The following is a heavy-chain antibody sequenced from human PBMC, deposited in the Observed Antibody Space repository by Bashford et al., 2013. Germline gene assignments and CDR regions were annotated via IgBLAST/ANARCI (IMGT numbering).Heavy chain of an antibody. V-gene: IGHV1-46*01. J-gene: IGHJ5*01. CDR1: GYTFTSHY. CDR2: INPSGGST. D-gene: IGHD3-9*01. CDR3: ARDLGGLRYVSGWFDP. Sequence: ASVKVSCKASGYTFTSHYMHWVRQAPGQGLEWMGIINPSGGSTNYAEQFQARVTLTSDTSTNTVYMVLTSLRYEDTAVYYCARDLGGLRYVSGWFDPWGQGTLVTVSS.